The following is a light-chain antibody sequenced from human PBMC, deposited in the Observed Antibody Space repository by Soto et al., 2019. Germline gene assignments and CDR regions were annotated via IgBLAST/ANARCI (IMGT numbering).Light chain of an antibody. CDR3: SSKTSSGTLYV. CDR2: EVS. Sequence: QSVLTQPASVSGSPGQSITISCTGSSSDVGGSKYVSWYQQHPGKAPRLMIYEVSYRPSGVSNRFSGSKSGNTASLTVSGLQAEDEADYYCSSKTSSGTLYVFGTGTKVTV. J-gene: IGLJ1*01. CDR1: SSDVGGSKY. V-gene: IGLV2-14*01.